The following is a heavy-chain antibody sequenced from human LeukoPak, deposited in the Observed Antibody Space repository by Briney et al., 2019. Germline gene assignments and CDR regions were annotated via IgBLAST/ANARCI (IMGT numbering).Heavy chain of an antibody. D-gene: IGHD3-3*01. J-gene: IGHJ4*02. CDR3: ARGTTIFGVVIIPNFDY. CDR2: INPSGGST. CDR1: GYTFTSYY. Sequence: GASVKVSCKASGYTFTSYYMHWVRQAPGQGLEWMGIINPSGGSTSYAQKFQGRVTMTRDTSTSTVYMELSSLRSEDTAVYYCARGTTIFGVVIIPNFDYWGQGTLVTVSS. V-gene: IGHV1-46*01.